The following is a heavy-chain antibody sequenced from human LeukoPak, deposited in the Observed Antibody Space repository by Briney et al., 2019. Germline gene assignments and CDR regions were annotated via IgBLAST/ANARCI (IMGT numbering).Heavy chain of an antibody. D-gene: IGHD3-10*01. CDR2: IYYSGST. J-gene: IGHJ4*02. CDR1: GGSISSGGYS. V-gene: IGHV4-31*03. Sequence: SRTLSLTCTVSGGSISSGGYSWSWIRQHPGKGLEWIGYIYYSGSTYYNPSLKSRVTISVDTSKNQFSLKLSSVTAADTAVYYCARGRIPRGSGTGQYYFDYWGQGTLVTVSS. CDR3: ARGRIPRGSGTGQYYFDY.